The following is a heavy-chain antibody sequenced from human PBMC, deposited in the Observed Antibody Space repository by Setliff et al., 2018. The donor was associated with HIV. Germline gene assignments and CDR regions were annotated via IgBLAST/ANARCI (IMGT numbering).Heavy chain of an antibody. CDR1: GYSFTDYF. J-gene: IGHJ4*02. Sequence: GASVKVSCKASGYSFTDYFIHWVRQAPGQGLEWMGWISPYDAARKISQKFRGRVSLTTDTSINTAYMELGGLHSDDTAVYYCARGGDDYFDPSGFPHWGQGTLVTVSS. D-gene: IGHD3-22*01. CDR3: ARGGDDYFDPSGFPH. V-gene: IGHV1-2*02. CDR2: ISPYDAAR.